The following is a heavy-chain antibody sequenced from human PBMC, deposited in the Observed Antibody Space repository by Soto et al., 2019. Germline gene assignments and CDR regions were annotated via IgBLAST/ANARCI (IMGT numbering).Heavy chain of an antibody. D-gene: IGHD6-6*01. CDR3: ARGQQLVANWLDP. CDR2: ISSTGSTP. J-gene: IGHJ5*02. V-gene: IGHV3-11*01. CDR1: GFPFSDSY. Sequence: PGGSLILSCAASGFPFSDSYMAWIRQAPGKGLEEIATISSTGSTPYYADSVKGRFTISRDNAQNSLYLEMNNLRAEDTAVYYCARGQQLVANWLDPWGQGILVTVSS.